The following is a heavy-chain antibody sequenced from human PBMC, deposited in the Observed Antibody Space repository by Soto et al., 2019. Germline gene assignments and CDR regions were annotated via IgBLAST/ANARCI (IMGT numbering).Heavy chain of an antibody. CDR2: ISPSGGST. J-gene: IGHJ6*02. Sequence: PGGSLRLSCAASGFTFSTYAMSWVRQAPGEGLEWLSAISPSGGSTYYGDSVKGRFTISRDNSKNTLYLQMNSLGAEDTAVYYCAKGSAVTGTWDYGMGVWGQGTTVTVSS. V-gene: IGHV3-23*01. D-gene: IGHD6-19*01. CDR3: AKGSAVTGTWDYGMGV. CDR1: GFTFSTYA.